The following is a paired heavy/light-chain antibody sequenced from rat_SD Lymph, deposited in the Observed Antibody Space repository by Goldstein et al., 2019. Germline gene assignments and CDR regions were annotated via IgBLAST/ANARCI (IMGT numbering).Heavy chain of an antibody. Sequence: QVQLKESGPGLVQPSETLSLTCTVSGFSLTSYSVSWVRQPSGKGPEWMGRMWYDGDTAYNSALKSRLSISRDTSKNQVFLKMNSLQTDDTGTYYCTRELRAFDYWGQGVMVTVSS. CDR1: GFSLTSYS. V-gene: IGHV2-63*01. CDR3: TRELRAFDY. CDR2: MWYDGDT. D-gene: IGHD1-11*01. J-gene: IGHJ2*01.
Light chain of an antibody. CDR1: EGVNSY. CDR3: QQSWNDDT. CDR2: KAS. Sequence: DTVLTQSPALAVSPGERVSISCRASEGVNSYMHWYQQKPGQQPKLLIYKASNLASGVPARFSGSGSGTDFTLTIDPVEADDTATYFCQQSWNDDTFGAGTKLELK. V-gene: IGKV3S11*01. J-gene: IGKJ2-2*01.